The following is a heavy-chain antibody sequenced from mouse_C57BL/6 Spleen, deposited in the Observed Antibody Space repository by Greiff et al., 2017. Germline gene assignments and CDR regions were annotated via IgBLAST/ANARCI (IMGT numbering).Heavy chain of an antibody. V-gene: IGHV4-1*01. J-gene: IGHJ4*01. D-gene: IGHD2-3*01. Sequence: ATAGVDFSRYWMSWVRRAPGKGLEWIGEINPDSSTINYAPSLKDKFIISRDNAKNTLYLQMSKVRSEDTALYYCARGYDPYAMDYWGQGTSVTVSS. CDR3: ARGYDPYAMDY. CDR1: GVDFSRYW. CDR2: INPDSSTI.